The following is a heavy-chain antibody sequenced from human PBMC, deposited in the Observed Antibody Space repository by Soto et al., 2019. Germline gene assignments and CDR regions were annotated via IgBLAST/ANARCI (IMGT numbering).Heavy chain of an antibody. CDR2: IYPIGSET. CDR3: ARQGYHYDTYSFGY. V-gene: IGHV5-51*01. D-gene: IGHD3-22*01. Sequence: GESLNISFKASGYTFTSYWIGWLRHMPGRGLEWMGIIYPIGSETRFSPSFPGQVTLSADKSIFTAYLQWSSLKASDTAMYYCARQGYHYDTYSFGYWGQGTLVTVSS. J-gene: IGHJ4*02. CDR1: GYTFTSYW.